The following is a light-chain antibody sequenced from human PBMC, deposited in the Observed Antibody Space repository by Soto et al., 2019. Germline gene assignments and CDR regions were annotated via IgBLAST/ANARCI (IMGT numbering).Light chain of an antibody. Sequence: EIVLTQSPATLSLSPGERATLSCRASQSVHNYLAWYQQKPGQAPRLLIYGASSRATGIPDRFSGSGSGTDFTLTISRLEPEDFAVYYCQQYGSSPGTFGQGTKVEIK. CDR2: GAS. CDR1: QSVHNY. J-gene: IGKJ1*01. CDR3: QQYGSSPGT. V-gene: IGKV3-20*01.